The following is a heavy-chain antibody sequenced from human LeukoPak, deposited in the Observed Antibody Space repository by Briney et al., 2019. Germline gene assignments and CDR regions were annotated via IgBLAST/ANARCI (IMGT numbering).Heavy chain of an antibody. CDR3: ARSQGYCSGGSCLQGDWFDP. V-gene: IGHV5-51*01. D-gene: IGHD2-15*01. Sequence: GESLKISCKGSGYSFTNYWIGWVRQMPGKGLEWMGIIYPGDSDTRYSPSFQGQVTISAQKSISTAYLKWGSLKASDTAMYYCARSQGYCSGGSCLQGDWFDPWGQGTLVTVSS. CDR1: GYSFTNYW. J-gene: IGHJ5*02. CDR2: IYPGDSDT.